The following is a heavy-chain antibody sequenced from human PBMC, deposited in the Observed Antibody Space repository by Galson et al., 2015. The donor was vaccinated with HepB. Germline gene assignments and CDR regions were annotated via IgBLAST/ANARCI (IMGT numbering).Heavy chain of an antibody. V-gene: IGHV1-69*01. CDR3: ARESSYYDTTVHYPFDY. D-gene: IGHD3-22*01. CDR1: GGSFSSYA. Sequence: VKVSCKASGGSFSSYAISWVRQAPGQGLEWMGGIIPIFGTANYAQKFQGRVTITADESASTAYMELSSLRSEDTAVYYCARESSYYDTTVHYPFDYWGQGTLVTVSS. CDR2: IIPIFGTA. J-gene: IGHJ4*02.